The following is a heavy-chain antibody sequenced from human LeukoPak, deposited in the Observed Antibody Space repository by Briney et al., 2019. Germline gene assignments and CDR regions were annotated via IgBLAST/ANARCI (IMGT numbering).Heavy chain of an antibody. D-gene: IGHD1-26*01. V-gene: IGHV3-21*01. CDR1: GFTFSSYW. CDR3: ARDGPAVEELFDY. Sequence: GGSLRLSCAASGFTFSSYWMSWVRQAPGKVLEWVSSIISSSTYIYYADSVKGRFTISRDNAKNPLYLQMNSLRAEDTAVYYCARDGPAVEELFDYWGQGTLVTVSS. J-gene: IGHJ4*02. CDR2: IISSSTYI.